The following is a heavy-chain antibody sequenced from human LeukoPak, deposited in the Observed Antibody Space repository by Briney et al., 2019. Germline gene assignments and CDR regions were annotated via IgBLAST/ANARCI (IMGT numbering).Heavy chain of an antibody. D-gene: IGHD1-7*01. CDR3: AKDLGNYFPHYFDY. J-gene: IGHJ4*02. CDR1: GFTFSSYA. CDR2: ISGSGGST. Sequence: GGSLRLSCAASGFTFSSYAMSWVRQAPGKGLEWVSAISGSGGSTYYADSVKGRFIISRDNSKNTLYLEMYNLRAEDTALYYCAKDLGNYFPHYFDYWGQGTLVTVSS. V-gene: IGHV3-23*01.